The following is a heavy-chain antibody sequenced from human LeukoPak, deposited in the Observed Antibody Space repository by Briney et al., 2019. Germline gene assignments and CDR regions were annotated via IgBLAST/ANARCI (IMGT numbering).Heavy chain of an antibody. J-gene: IGHJ4*02. V-gene: IGHV7-4-1*02. CDR3: VTRDGVSSGFFNLDY. Sequence: GASVKVSCKASGYTFTHYAMNWVRQAPGQGLEWMGWINTNTGNPTYAQGFTGRFVFSLDTSVSTAYLQISSLKAEDTAVYYCVTRDGVSSGFFNLDYWAREPWSPSPQ. D-gene: IGHD3-22*01. CDR1: GYTFTHYA. CDR2: INTNTGNP.